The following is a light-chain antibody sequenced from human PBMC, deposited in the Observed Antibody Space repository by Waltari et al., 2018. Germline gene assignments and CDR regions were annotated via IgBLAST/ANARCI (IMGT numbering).Light chain of an antibody. CDR1: QSLTYRSNNKDY. CDR3: QQFHSGPRT. J-gene: IGKJ1*01. V-gene: IGKV4-1*01. CDR2: WAS. Sequence: DIVMTQSPDSLAVSLGDRATINCKSSQSLTYRSNNKDYLAWYQQKFGQPPKLLIYWASIRESGVPDRFNGSGSGTEFTLTISSLQAEDVAVYFCQQFHSGPRTFGQGTTVEIK.